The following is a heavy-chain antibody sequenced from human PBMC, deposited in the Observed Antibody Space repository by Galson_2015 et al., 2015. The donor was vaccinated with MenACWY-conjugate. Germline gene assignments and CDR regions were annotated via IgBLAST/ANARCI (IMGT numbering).Heavy chain of an antibody. Sequence: SLRLSCAASGFSFSGYVMHWVRQAPGKGLEYVSAISSDGGTTFYTDSVKGRFTISRDNAKNLVHLQMNSLRSEDTAMYYCWGMIVPQFGDTFDVWGQGAMVIVSS. V-gene: IGHV3-64D*06. CDR3: WGMIVPQFGDTFDV. CDR1: GFSFSGYV. CDR2: ISSDGGTT. D-gene: IGHD3-22*01. J-gene: IGHJ3*01.